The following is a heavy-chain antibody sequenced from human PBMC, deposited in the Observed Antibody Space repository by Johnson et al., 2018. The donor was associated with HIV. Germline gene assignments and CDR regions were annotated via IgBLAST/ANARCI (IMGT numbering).Heavy chain of an antibody. Sequence: QMLLVESGGGVVQPGRSLRLSCAASGFTFSSYGMHWVRQAPGKGLEWVAVISYDGSNKYYADSMKGRFTISRDNSKNTLYLQMNSLRAEDTAVYYCAKGENDYGDYGLDAFDIWGQGTMVTVSS. CDR1: GFTFSSYG. CDR2: ISYDGSNK. J-gene: IGHJ3*02. D-gene: IGHD4-17*01. V-gene: IGHV3-30*18. CDR3: AKGENDYGDYGLDAFDI.